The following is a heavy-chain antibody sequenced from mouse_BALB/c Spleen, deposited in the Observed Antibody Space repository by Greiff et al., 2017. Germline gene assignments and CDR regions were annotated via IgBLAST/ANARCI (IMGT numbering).Heavy chain of an antibody. Sequence: QVQLKESGPGLVAPSQSLSITCTVSGFSLTNSGVHWVRQSPGKGLEWLGVIWGDGSTNYNSAFKSRLSISKDNSKSQVFLKMNSLQTDDTARYYCAKPGGYYVSYAMDYWGQGASVTVSS. CDR3: AKPGGYYVSYAMDY. CDR1: GFSLTNSG. CDR2: IWGDGST. J-gene: IGHJ4*01. V-gene: IGHV2-6-6*01. D-gene: IGHD2-3*01.